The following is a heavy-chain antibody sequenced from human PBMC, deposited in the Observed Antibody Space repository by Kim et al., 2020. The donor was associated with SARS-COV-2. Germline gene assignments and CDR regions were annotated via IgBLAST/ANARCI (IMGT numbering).Heavy chain of an antibody. D-gene: IGHD6-19*01. J-gene: IGHJ4*02. Sequence: SNKSSAESVKGRFTISRDNSKNTLYLQMNSLRAEDTAVYYCARDWGSGWGEWGQGTLVTVSS. CDR2: SNK. V-gene: IGHV3-30-3*01. CDR3: ARDWGSGWGE.